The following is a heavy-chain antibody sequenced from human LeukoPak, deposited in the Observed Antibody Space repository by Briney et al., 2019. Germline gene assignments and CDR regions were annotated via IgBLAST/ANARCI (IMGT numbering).Heavy chain of an antibody. CDR2: IYSGGST. V-gene: IGHV3-53*01. CDR3: ARVDGSMGAFDI. Sequence: GGSLRLSCAASGFTVSSNYMSWVRQAPGKGLEWVSVIYSGGSTYYADSVKGRFTISRDNSKSTLYLQINSLRAEDTAVYYWARVDGSMGAFDIWGQGTMVTVSS. CDR1: GFTVSSNY. D-gene: IGHD2/OR15-2a*01. J-gene: IGHJ3*02.